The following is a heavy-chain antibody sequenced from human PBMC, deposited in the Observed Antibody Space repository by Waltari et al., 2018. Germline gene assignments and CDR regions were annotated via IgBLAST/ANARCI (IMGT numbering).Heavy chain of an antibody. D-gene: IGHD1-1*01. CDR3: ARVSRRTYRSPVPGRHYYYGMDV. Sequence: EEQLVESGGGLVQPGDSLRLSCAASGFTFLSFWMNWVRHVPGKGPLWVSRISTDASDTTDADSVKGRFTISRDNARNTLYLQMNRLRAEDTAVYFCARVSRRTYRSPVPGRHYYYGMDVWGQGTTVTVSS. J-gene: IGHJ6*02. CDR1: GFTFLSFW. V-gene: IGHV3-74*03. CDR2: ISTDASDT.